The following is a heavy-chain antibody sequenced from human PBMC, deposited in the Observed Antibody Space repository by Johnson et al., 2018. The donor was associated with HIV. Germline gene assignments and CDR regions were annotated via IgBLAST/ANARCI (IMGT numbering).Heavy chain of an antibody. CDR3: AKDLALSGYLDAFDI. V-gene: IGHV3-9*01. D-gene: IGHD3-22*01. CDR1: GFTFDDYA. Sequence: LLVESGGGRAKPGRSLRLSCAASGFTFDDYAMHWVRQAPGKGLEWVSGISWNSGSIGYADSVKGRFTISRDNAKNSLYLQMNSLRAEDTALYYCAKDLALSGYLDAFDIWGQGTMVTVSP. J-gene: IGHJ3*02. CDR2: ISWNSGSI.